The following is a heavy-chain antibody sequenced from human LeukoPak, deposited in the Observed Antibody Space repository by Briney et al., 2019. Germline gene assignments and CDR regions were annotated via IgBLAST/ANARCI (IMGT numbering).Heavy chain of an antibody. V-gene: IGHV4-39*07. D-gene: IGHD1-7*01. J-gene: IGHJ4*02. CDR3: ARDRGGSDWNYHFDL. CDR2: IYYSGST. Sequence: SETLSLTCTVSGGSISSSSYYWGWIRQPPGTGLEWIGSIYYSGSTYYNPSLKSRVTMSVDTSKNQFSLRLSSVTAADTAVYYCARDRGGSDWNYHFDLWGQGTLVTVSS. CDR1: GGSISSSSYY.